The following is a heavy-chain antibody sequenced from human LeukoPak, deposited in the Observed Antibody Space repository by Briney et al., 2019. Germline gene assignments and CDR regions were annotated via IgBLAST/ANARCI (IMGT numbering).Heavy chain of an antibody. CDR1: GFTFSTYA. CDR2: LGGGGVDT. D-gene: IGHD3-22*01. J-gene: IGHJ4*02. V-gene: IGHV3-23*01. CDR3: ARGPHYYDGSGHSYFDF. Sequence: GGSLRLSCAASGFTFSTYAMSWVRQAPGKGLEWVSTLGGGGVDTYYADSVKGRFTISRDNAKNSLYLQMSSLRTEDTAVYWCARGPHYYDGSGHSYFDFSGQGILVIVSS.